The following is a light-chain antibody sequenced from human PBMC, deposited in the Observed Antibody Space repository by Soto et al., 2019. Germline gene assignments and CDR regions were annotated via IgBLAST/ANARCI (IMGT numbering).Light chain of an antibody. J-gene: IGLJ7*01. V-gene: IGLV1-51*01. CDR2: DNN. Sequence: QSVLTQPPSVSAAPGQKVTISCSGGSSNIGINSVSWYQQLPEAAPKLLIFDNNKRPSGIPDRFSASKSGASATLGITGLQAGDEAHYYCAAWDSFLSSGVFGGGTQLTVL. CDR1: SSNIGINS. CDR3: AAWDSFLSSGV.